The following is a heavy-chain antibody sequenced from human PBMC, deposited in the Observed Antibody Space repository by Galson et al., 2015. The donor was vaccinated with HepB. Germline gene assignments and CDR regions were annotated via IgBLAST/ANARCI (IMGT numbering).Heavy chain of an antibody. V-gene: IGHV1-46*01. D-gene: IGHD1-26*01. CDR2: INPGGGST. J-gene: IGHJ3*02. CDR1: GYTFTSHH. Sequence: SVKVSCKASGYTFTSHHMHWVRQAAGQGLEWMGMINPGGGSTAYAQKFQGRVTLTRDTSTSTVYMELSSLRSEDTAIYYCAREVEVIVGAIDAVDIWGQGTMVTVSS. CDR3: AREVEVIVGAIDAVDI.